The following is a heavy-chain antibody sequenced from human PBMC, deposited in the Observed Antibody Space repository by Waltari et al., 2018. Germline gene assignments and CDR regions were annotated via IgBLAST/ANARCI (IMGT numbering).Heavy chain of an antibody. CDR3: ARHGARSTSLRFDY. J-gene: IGHJ4*02. CDR1: GGSISSSSYY. CDR2: IYYSGTT. D-gene: IGHD2-2*01. Sequence: QLQLQESGPGLVKPSETLSLTCTVSGGSISSSSYYWGWIRQTPGKGLEWIGRIYYSGTTYYNPSLKSRVTISVDTSKNQFSLKLSSVTAADTAVYYCARHGARSTSLRFDYWGQGTLVTVSS. V-gene: IGHV4-39*01.